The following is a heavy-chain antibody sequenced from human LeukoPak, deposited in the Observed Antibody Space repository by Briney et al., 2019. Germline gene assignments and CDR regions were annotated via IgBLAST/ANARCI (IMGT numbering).Heavy chain of an antibody. CDR2: INSDGSST. Sequence: PGGSLRLSCAASGFTFSSYWMHWVRQAPGKGLVWVSRINSDGSSTSYADSVKGRFTISRDNAKNTLYLQMNSLRAEDTAIYYCAKGPLRGVTKGPIDFWGQGTLVTVSS. J-gene: IGHJ4*02. V-gene: IGHV3-74*01. CDR3: AKGPLRGVTKGPIDF. CDR1: GFTFSSYW. D-gene: IGHD3-10*01.